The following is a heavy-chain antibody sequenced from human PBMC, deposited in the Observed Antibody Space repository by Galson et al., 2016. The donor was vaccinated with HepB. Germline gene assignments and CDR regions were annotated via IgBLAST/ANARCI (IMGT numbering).Heavy chain of an antibody. Sequence: SLRLSCAASGFTVSSNYMRWVRQAPGKGLEWVSVIYSGVGTYHADSLKGRFTIPRDNSKNTLYLQVNSLRAEDTAVYYCARDLPRLGWGQGTLVTVSS. CDR3: ARDLPRLG. CDR2: IYSGVGT. D-gene: IGHD6-19*01. CDR1: GFTVSSNY. J-gene: IGHJ4*02. V-gene: IGHV3-53*01.